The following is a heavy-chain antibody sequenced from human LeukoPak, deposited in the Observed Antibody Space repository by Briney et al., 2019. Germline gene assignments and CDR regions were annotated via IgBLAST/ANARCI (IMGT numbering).Heavy chain of an antibody. J-gene: IGHJ6*02. V-gene: IGHV3-30*18. CDR1: GFTFSSYG. D-gene: IGHD2-21*02. CDR2: ISYDGSNK. Sequence: PGRSLRLSCAASGFTFSSYGMHWVRQAPGKGLEWVAVISYDGSNKNYADSVRGRFTISRDKSKNTLYLQMNSLKPEDTAVYYCAKMDRVTAYFYYTLDVWGQGTTVTVSS. CDR3: AKMDRVTAYFYYTLDV.